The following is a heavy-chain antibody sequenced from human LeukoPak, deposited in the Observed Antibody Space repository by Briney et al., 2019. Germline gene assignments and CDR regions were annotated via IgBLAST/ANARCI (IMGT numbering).Heavy chain of an antibody. V-gene: IGHV1-3*04. J-gene: IGHJ4*02. D-gene: IGHD5-12*01. CDR3: ARRGGSGHEFGHDY. CDR2: INTGNGDT. Sequence: ASVKVSCKPSGYTFTTYALHWVRQAPGQRLEWMGWINTGNGDTRYSQQFQGRVTITRDTSASTGYMELSSLRSEDTAVYYCARRGGSGHEFGHDYWGQGTLVTVSS. CDR1: GYTFTTYA.